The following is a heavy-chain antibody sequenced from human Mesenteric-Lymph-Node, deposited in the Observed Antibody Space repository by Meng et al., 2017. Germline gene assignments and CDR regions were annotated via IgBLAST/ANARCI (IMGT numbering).Heavy chain of an antibody. CDR2: IFSGGST. Sequence: EVQLVETGGGLIQPGGSLRLSCAASGFTVSSNHMSWVRLAPGKGLEWVSVIFSGGSTFYADSVKGRFTISRDNAKKSLYLQMDSLKVEDTAMYYCGRGHWGLDYWGQGTLVTVSS. CDR1: GFTVSSNH. CDR3: GRGHWGLDY. V-gene: IGHV3-53*02. J-gene: IGHJ4*02. D-gene: IGHD7-27*01.